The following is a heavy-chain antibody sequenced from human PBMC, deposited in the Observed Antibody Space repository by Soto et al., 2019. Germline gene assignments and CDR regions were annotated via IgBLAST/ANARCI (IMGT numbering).Heavy chain of an antibody. CDR1: GGTFSSYA. CDR3: AREPEGSTRVRMYYYGMDV. Sequence: QVQLVQSGAEVKKPGSSVKVSCKASGGTFSSYAISWVRQAPGQGLEWMGGIIPIFGTANYAQKFQGRVTITADESTSTAYMELSSLRSEDTAVYYCAREPEGSTRVRMYYYGMDVWGQGTTVTVSS. J-gene: IGHJ6*02. CDR2: IIPIFGTA. V-gene: IGHV1-69*01.